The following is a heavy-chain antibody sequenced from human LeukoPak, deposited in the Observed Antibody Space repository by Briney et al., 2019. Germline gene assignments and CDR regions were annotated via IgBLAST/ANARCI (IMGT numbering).Heavy chain of an antibody. V-gene: IGHV3-7*01. CDR1: GFTFNDYW. CDR2: IKQDGSEE. D-gene: IGHD3-10*01. J-gene: IGHJ5*02. Sequence: GGSLRLSCAASGFTFNDYWMSWIRQAPGKGLEWVANIKQDGSEEYYVDSVKGRFTISRDNAQNSLYLQMSSLRDDDAAFYYCTRGARFGELYSWFDPWGLGTLVTVSS. CDR3: TRGARFGELYSWFDP.